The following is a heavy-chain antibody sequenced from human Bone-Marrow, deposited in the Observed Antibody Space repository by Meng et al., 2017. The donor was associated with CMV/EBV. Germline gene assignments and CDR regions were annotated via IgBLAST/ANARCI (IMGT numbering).Heavy chain of an antibody. CDR1: GYTLTELS. D-gene: IGHD5-12*01. J-gene: IGHJ4*02. CDR3: ATDPFAYSGYDSGPLSRLHGGY. V-gene: IGHV1-24*01. Sequence: ASVKVSAKVSGYTLTELSMHWVRQAPGKGLEWMGGFDPEDGETIYAQKFQGRVTMTEDTSTDTAYMELSSLRSEDTAVYYCATDPFAYSGYDSGPLSRLHGGYWGQGTLVTVSS. CDR2: FDPEDGET.